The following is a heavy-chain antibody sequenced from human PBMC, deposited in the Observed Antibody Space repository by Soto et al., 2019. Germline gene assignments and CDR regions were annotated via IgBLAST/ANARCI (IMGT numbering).Heavy chain of an antibody. Sequence: EVQLLESGGGLVQPGGSPRLSCAASGFTFSSYAMRWVRQAPGKGLEWVSAISGSGDSTYYADSVKGRFTISRDNSKNTLYLQMNSLRAEDTAIYYCARRGSGSYYDCWGQGTLVTVSS. CDR3: ARRGSGSYYDC. V-gene: IGHV3-23*01. D-gene: IGHD1-26*01. CDR2: ISGSGDST. CDR1: GFTFSSYA. J-gene: IGHJ4*02.